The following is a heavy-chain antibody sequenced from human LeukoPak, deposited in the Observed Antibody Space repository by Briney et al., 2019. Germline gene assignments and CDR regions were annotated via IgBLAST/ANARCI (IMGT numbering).Heavy chain of an antibody. CDR1: GYTFTSYG. V-gene: IGHV1-18*01. CDR2: ISAYNGNT. CDR3: ARGRQHYAPGVYYYYGMDV. J-gene: IGHJ6*02. Sequence: ASVKVSCKASGYTFTSYGISWVRQAPGQGLEWMGWISAYNGNTNYAQKLQGRVTMTTDTSTSTAYMELRSLRSDDTAVYYSARGRQHYAPGVYYYYGMDVWGQGTTVTVSS. D-gene: IGHD4-17*01.